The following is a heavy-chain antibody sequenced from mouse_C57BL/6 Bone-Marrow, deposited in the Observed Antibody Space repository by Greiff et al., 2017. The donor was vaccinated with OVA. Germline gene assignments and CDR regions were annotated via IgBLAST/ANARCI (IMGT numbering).Heavy chain of an antibody. D-gene: IGHD2-5*01. CDR1: GYTLTDYE. Sequence: VQLQQSGAELVRPGASVTLSCKASGYTLTDYEMHWVKQTPVHGLEWIGAIDPETGGTAYNQKFKGKAILTADKSSSTAYMELRSLTSEDSAVYYCTRWDSNYDYWGQGTTLTVSS. J-gene: IGHJ2*01. CDR2: IDPETGGT. CDR3: TRWDSNYDY. V-gene: IGHV1-15*01.